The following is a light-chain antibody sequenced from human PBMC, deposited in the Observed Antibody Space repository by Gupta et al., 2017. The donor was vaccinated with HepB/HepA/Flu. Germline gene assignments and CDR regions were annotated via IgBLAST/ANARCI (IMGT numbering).Light chain of an antibody. V-gene: IGKV3-15*01. CDR2: GAS. Sequence: EILITQPPATRSVSPGERATLPCRASQSVSSNLAWYQQKPGQAPRLLIYGASTRATGIPARFSGRGSGTGFTLTISSLQSEDFAVYFCQQYNNLPPSITFGQGTRLEIK. J-gene: IGKJ5*01. CDR3: QQYNNLPPSIT. CDR1: QSVSSN.